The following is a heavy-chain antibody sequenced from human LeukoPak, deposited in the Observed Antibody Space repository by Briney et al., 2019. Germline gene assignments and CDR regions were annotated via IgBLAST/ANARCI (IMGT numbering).Heavy chain of an antibody. J-gene: IGHJ4*02. D-gene: IGHD3-16*01. CDR2: IGSSGSII. Sequence: PGGSLRLSCAASGFTFSDYYMSWIRQAPGKGLEWVSYIGSSGSIIYYADSVKGRFAISRDNAKNSLYLQMNSLRAEDTAVYYCARASSVLSWAFDYWGQGTLVTVSS. V-gene: IGHV3-11*01. CDR1: GFTFSDYY. CDR3: ARASSVLSWAFDY.